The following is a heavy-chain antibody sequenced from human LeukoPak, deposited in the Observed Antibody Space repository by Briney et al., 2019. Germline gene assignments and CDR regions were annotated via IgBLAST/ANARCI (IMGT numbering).Heavy chain of an antibody. Sequence: PSETLSLTCAVYGGSFSGYYWSWIRQPPGKGLEWIGEINHSGSTNYNPSLKSRVTISVDTSKNHFSLKLSSVTAADTAVYYCARVYAPPYYDFWSGYSPFDYWGQGTLVTVSS. D-gene: IGHD3-3*01. V-gene: IGHV4-34*01. J-gene: IGHJ4*02. CDR3: ARVYAPPYYDFWSGYSPFDY. CDR2: INHSGST. CDR1: GGSFSGYY.